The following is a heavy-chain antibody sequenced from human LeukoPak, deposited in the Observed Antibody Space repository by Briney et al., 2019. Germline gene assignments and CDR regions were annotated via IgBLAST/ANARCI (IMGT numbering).Heavy chain of an antibody. CDR2: INPNSGGT. V-gene: IGHV1-2*02. CDR3: ARGLHDSSGYLDY. Sequence: ASVKVSCKASGYTFTGYYMHWVRQASGQGLEWMGWINPNSGGTNYAQKFQGRVTMTRDTSISTAYMELSRLRSDDTAVYYCARGLHDSSGYLDYWGQGTLVTVSS. J-gene: IGHJ4*02. D-gene: IGHD3-22*01. CDR1: GYTFTGYY.